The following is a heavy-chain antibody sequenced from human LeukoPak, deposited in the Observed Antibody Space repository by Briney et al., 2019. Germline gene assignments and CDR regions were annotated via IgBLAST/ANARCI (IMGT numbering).Heavy chain of an antibody. Sequence: SETLSLTCTVSGGSISDSSYYWGWIRQPPGKGLEWIGTIFYSGSAYYSPSLKSRVTMSVDTSKNQFSLKLSSVTATDTAVYYCARRGGYYGSGRTYWFDPWGLGTLVTVSS. V-gene: IGHV4-39*01. CDR1: GGSISDSSYY. D-gene: IGHD3-10*01. CDR2: IFYSGSA. CDR3: ARRGGYYGSGRTYWFDP. J-gene: IGHJ5*02.